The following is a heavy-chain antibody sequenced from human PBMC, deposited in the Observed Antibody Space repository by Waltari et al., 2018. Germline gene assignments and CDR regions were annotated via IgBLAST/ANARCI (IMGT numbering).Heavy chain of an antibody. D-gene: IGHD3-3*01. CDR2: IYTSGST. CDR1: GGSISSYY. V-gene: IGHV4-4*07. Sequence: QVQLQESGPGLVKPSETLSLTCTVSGGSISSYYWSWIRQPRGKGLEWIGRIYTSGSTNYNPSLKSRVTMSVDTSKNQFSLKLSSVTAADTAVYYCARDYRVFGVAIGGVSGMDVWGQGTTVTVSS. CDR3: ARDYRVFGVAIGGVSGMDV. J-gene: IGHJ6*02.